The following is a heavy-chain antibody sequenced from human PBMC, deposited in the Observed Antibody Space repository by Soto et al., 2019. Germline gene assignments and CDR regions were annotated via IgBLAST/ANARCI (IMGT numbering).Heavy chain of an antibody. Sequence: SETLSLTCAVYGGSFSGYYWSWIRQPPGKGLEWIGEINHSGSTNYNPSLKSRVTISVDTSKNQFSLKLSSVTAADTAVYYCATSERSPLSNWFDLWGQGTMVTVSS. CDR1: GGSFSGYY. J-gene: IGHJ5*01. CDR2: INHSGST. D-gene: IGHD1-1*01. V-gene: IGHV4-34*01. CDR3: ATSERSPLSNWFDL.